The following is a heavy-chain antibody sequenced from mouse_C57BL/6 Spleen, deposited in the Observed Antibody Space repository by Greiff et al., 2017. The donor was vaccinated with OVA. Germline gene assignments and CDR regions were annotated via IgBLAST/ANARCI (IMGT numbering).Heavy chain of an antibody. CDR3: TRFYSNFPWFAY. Sequence: QVQLQQPGAELVRPGASVTLSCKASGYTFTDYEMHWVKQTPVHGLEWIGAIDPETGGTAYNQKFKGKAILTADKSSSTAYMELRSLTSEDSAVYYCTRFYSNFPWFAYWGQGTLVTVSA. CDR2: IDPETGGT. V-gene: IGHV1-15*01. D-gene: IGHD2-5*01. J-gene: IGHJ3*01. CDR1: GYTFTDYE.